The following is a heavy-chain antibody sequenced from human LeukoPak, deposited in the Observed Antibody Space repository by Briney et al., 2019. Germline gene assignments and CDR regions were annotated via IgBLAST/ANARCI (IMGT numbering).Heavy chain of an antibody. D-gene: IGHD6-13*01. J-gene: IGHJ4*02. CDR3: ARDSNYFDY. V-gene: IGHV4-34*01. Sequence: SETLSLTCAVYGGSFSGYYWSWIRQPPGKGLEWIGSIYYSGSTYYNPSLKSRVTISVDTSKNQFSLKLSSVTAADTAVYYCARDSNYFDYWGQGTLVTVSS. CDR1: GGSFSGYY. CDR2: IYYSGST.